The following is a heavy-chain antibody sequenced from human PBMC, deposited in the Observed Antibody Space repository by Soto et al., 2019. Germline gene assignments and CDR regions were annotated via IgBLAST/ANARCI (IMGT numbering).Heavy chain of an antibody. J-gene: IGHJ4*02. CDR3: ARDRDTFGYDY. Sequence: GGSLRLSCAASGFTVSSNYMSWVRQAPGKGLEWVSVIYSGGSTYYADSVKDRFTISRDNSKNTLYLQMNSKRAEDTAVYYCARDRDTFGYDYWGQGTLVTVSS. V-gene: IGHV3-53*01. D-gene: IGHD3-16*01. CDR2: IYSGGST. CDR1: GFTVSSNY.